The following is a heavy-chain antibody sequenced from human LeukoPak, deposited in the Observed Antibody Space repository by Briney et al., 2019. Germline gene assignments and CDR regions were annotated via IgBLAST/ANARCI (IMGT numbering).Heavy chain of an antibody. V-gene: IGHV1-46*01. CDR2: INPSGGST. CDR1: GYTFTIYY. D-gene: IGHD2-2*01. CDR3: AINNCSSTSCPLIADY. Sequence: ASVNVSCKASGYTFTIYYMHWVRQAPGQGLEWMGIINPSGGSTSYAQKFQGRVTMTRDTSTSTVYMELSSLRSEDTAVYYCAINNCSSTSCPLIADYWGQGTLVTVSS. J-gene: IGHJ4*02.